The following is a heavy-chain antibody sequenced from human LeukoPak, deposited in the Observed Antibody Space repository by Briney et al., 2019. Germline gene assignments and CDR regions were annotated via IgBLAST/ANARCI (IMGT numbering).Heavy chain of an antibody. CDR1: GFTFSSYE. Sequence: PGGSLRLSCAASGFTFSSYEMNWVRQAPGKGLEWVSYISSSGNTIYYADSVKGRFTISRDNSKNTLYLQMNNVRVEDTAVYFCARYHTALNYWGQGTLVTASS. D-gene: IGHD5-18*01. CDR2: ISSSGNTI. V-gene: IGHV3-48*03. J-gene: IGHJ4*02. CDR3: ARYHTALNY.